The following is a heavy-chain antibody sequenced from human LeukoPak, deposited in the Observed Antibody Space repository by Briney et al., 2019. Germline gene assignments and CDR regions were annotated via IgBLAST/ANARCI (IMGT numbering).Heavy chain of an antibody. CDR1: GHSISSGSYY. Sequence: SETLSLTCTVSGHSISSGSYYWSWIRQPGGKGLEWIERIYTSGSTNYNPSRKSRGTQSLDTSKHQFSPQLSYMTAAGTAVYYCARNFGRQGLCSRSKVGWFDPWGQGTLVTVSS. CDR3: ARNFGRQGLCSRSKVGWFDP. CDR2: IYTSGST. D-gene: IGHD2-2*01. V-gene: IGHV4-61*02. J-gene: IGHJ5*02.